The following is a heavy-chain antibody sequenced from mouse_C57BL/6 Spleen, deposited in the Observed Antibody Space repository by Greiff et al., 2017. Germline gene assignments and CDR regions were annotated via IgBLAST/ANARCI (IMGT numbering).Heavy chain of an antibody. Sequence: QVQLKESGPELVKPGASVKISCKASGYTFTDYYINWVKQRPGQGLEWIGWIFPGSGSTYYNEKFKGKATLTVDKSSSTAYMLLSSLTSEDSAVYFCARAGDSSGPTWFAYWGQGTLVTVSA. CDR1: GYTFTDYY. V-gene: IGHV1-75*01. CDR3: ARAGDSSGPTWFAY. D-gene: IGHD3-2*02. J-gene: IGHJ3*01. CDR2: IFPGSGST.